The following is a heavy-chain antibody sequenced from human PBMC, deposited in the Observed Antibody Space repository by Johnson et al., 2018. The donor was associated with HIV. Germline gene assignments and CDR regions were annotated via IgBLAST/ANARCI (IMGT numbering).Heavy chain of an antibody. Sequence: QVQLVESGGGVVQPGRSLRLSCAASGFTFSSYTMYWVRQAPGKGLEWVALISHEGLNKYYADSVKGRFTISRDNSKNTLFLQMNSLRAEDTAVYYCAREDGDSSSWAGAFDIWGQGTMVTVSS. CDR1: GFTFSSYT. J-gene: IGHJ3*02. D-gene: IGHD6-13*01. V-gene: IGHV3-30-3*01. CDR3: AREDGDSSSWAGAFDI. CDR2: ISHEGLNK.